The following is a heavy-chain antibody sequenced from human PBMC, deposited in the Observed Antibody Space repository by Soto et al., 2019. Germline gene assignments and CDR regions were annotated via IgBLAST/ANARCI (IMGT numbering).Heavy chain of an antibody. CDR2: IWYDGSNK. J-gene: IGHJ6*03. V-gene: IGHV3-33*01. CDR1: GVKFSSYG. Sequence: PGGCLGLSCAASGVKFSSYGMHWVRQEPGKGLEWVAVIWYDGSNKYYADSVKGRFTISRDNSKNTLYLQMNSLRAEDTAVYYCAREGNIAARQFSDYYYYYMDVWGKGTTVTVSS. CDR3: AREGNIAARQFSDYYYYYMDV. D-gene: IGHD6-6*01.